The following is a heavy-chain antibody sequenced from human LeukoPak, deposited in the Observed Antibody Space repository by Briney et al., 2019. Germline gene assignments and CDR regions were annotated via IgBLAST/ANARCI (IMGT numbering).Heavy chain of an antibody. CDR2: INPNSGGT. V-gene: IGHV1-2*02. D-gene: IGHD2-15*01. CDR1: GYTFTCYY. J-gene: IGHJ4*02. CDR3: AREERILGYCSGGSCYPVNLVDY. Sequence: ASVKVSCKASGYTFTCYYMHWVRQAPGHGLEWMGWINPNSGGTNYAQKFQGRVTMTRDTSISTAYMELSRLRSDDTAVYFCAREERILGYCSGGSCYPVNLVDYWGQGTLVTVSS.